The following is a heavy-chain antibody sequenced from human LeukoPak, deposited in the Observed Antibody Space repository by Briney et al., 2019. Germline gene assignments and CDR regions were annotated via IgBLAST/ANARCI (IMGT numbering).Heavy chain of an antibody. J-gene: IGHJ4*02. CDR2: ISYDGSNK. CDR3: ARDSEYYYDSSGYYPLDY. CDR1: GFTFSSYG. Sequence: GGSLRLSCEASGFTFSSYGMHWVRQAPGKGLEWVAVISYDGSNKYHVDSVKGRFTISRDNSKNTLYLQMNSLRAEDTAVYYCARDSEYYYDSSGYYPLDYWGQGTLVTVSS. D-gene: IGHD3-22*01. V-gene: IGHV3-30*03.